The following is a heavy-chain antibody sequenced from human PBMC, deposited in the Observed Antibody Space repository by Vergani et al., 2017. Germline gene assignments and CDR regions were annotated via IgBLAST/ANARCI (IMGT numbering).Heavy chain of an antibody. CDR3: ARDNSGYGYSPPTYYYYGMDV. CDR1: GFTVSSNY. V-gene: IGHV3-66*01. J-gene: IGHJ6*02. Sequence: EVQLVESGGGLVQPGGSLRLSCVASGFTVSSNYMSWVRQAPGKGLEWVSVIYSGGSTYYADSVKGRFTISRDNSKNTLYLQMNSLRAEDTAVYYCARDNSGYGYSPPTYYYYGMDVWGRGTTVTGSS. D-gene: IGHD5-12*01. CDR2: IYSGGST.